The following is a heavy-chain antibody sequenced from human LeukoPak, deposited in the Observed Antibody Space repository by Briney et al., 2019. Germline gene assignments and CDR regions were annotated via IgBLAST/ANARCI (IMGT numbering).Heavy chain of an antibody. CDR3: ARGQGGNYYLNYFDY. Sequence: SETLSLTCTVSGGSISGSSYYWSWIRQPPGKGLEWIGHFYYSGSTNYNPSLKSRVTISVDTSRNQFSLKLTSVTAADTAVYYCARGQGGNYYLNYFDYWGQGALVTVSS. V-gene: IGHV4-61*01. D-gene: IGHD1-26*01. CDR1: GGSISGSSYY. CDR2: FYYSGST. J-gene: IGHJ4*02.